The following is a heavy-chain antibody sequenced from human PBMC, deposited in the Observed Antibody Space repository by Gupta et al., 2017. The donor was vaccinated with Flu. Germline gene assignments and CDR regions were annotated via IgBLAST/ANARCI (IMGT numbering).Heavy chain of an antibody. CDR3: ARDQIYYGGAFDI. Sequence: QVQLVESGGGVVQPGRSLRLSCAASGFTFSSYAMHGVRQAPGKGLEWVAVISYDGSNKYYADSVKGRFTISRDNSKNTLYLQMNSLRAEDTAVYYCARDQIYYGGAFDIWGQGTMVTVSS. CDR1: GFTFSSYA. D-gene: IGHD3-22*01. J-gene: IGHJ3*02. CDR2: ISYDGSNK. V-gene: IGHV3-30-3*01.